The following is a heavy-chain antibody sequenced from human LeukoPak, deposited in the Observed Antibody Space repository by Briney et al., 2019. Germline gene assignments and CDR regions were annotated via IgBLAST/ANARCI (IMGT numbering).Heavy chain of an antibody. Sequence: GGSLRLSRSASGFTFRSYGMYWVRQAPGKGLEYVSAISLNGGSTYYADSVKGRFTISRDNSKNTLYLQMTNLRDEDTAVYYCARDRGSGDSFDLWGQGAMVTVSS. D-gene: IGHD6-19*01. CDR2: ISLNGGST. J-gene: IGHJ3*01. CDR3: ARDRGSGDSFDL. CDR1: GFTFRSYG. V-gene: IGHV3-64D*06.